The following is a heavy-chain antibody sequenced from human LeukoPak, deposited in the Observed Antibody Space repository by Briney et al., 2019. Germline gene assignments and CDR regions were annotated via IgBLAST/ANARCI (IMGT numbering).Heavy chain of an antibody. D-gene: IGHD4-17*01. CDR1: GFTLSSYG. V-gene: IGHV3-30*02. Sequence: GGALRLSCVASGFTLSSYGMHVVRPAPHGGLGRVTFIRFDGSSEYYADSVKGRITISKDNSRNTLYLQINSLRSEDTAVYDCAKDHGHDYDDFGLFDYWGEGTLVTVSS. J-gene: IGHJ4*02. CDR2: IRFDGSSE. CDR3: AKDHGHDYDDFGLFDY.